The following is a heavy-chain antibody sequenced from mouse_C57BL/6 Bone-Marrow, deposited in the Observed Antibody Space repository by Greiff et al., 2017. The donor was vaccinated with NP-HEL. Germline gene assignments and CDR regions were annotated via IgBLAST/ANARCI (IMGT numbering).Heavy chain of an antibody. Sequence: QVQLKESGAELVKPGASVKLSCKASGYTFTEYTIHWVKQRSGQGLEWIGWFYPGSGSIKYNEKFKDKATLTADKSSSTVYMELSRLTSEDSAVYFCARHEEGLTGKGLYAMDYWGQGTSVTVSS. CDR2: FYPGSGSI. D-gene: IGHD4-1*01. V-gene: IGHV1-62-2*01. CDR3: ARHEEGLTGKGLYAMDY. J-gene: IGHJ4*01. CDR1: GYTFTEYT.